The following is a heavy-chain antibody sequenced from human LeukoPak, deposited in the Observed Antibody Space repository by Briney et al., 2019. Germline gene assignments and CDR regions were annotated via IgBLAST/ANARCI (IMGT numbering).Heavy chain of an antibody. V-gene: IGHV3-30*01. Sequence: GGSLRLSCSASGFTFSSYAMHWVRQAPGKGLEWVAVIPYDGSNKYYADSVKGRFPISRDNSKNTLYLQMNSLRAEDTAVYYGARGVAASLKYNWFDPWGQGTLVTVSS. J-gene: IGHJ5*02. CDR1: GFTFSSYA. CDR3: ARGVAASLKYNWFDP. D-gene: IGHD6-13*01. CDR2: IPYDGSNK.